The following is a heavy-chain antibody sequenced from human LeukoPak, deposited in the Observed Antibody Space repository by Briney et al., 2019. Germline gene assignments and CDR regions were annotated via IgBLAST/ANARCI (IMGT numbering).Heavy chain of an antibody. Sequence: KPGGSLRLSCTASGFTFSGFNIHWVRQAPGRGLEWVSCISSSSTYRYYADSVKGRFTISRGNAKNSVYLQMNSLRAEDTAVYYCARDGSSSWYYYWGQGTLVTVSS. CDR3: ARDGSSSWYYY. J-gene: IGHJ4*02. D-gene: IGHD6-13*01. CDR2: ISSSSTYR. CDR1: GFTFSGFN. V-gene: IGHV3-21*01.